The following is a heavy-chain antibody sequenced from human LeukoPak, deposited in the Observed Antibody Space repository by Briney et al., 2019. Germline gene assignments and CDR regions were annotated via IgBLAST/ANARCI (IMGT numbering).Heavy chain of an antibody. CDR3: ASLRGDYYGSGSYFDY. V-gene: IGHV1-69*13. D-gene: IGHD3-10*01. Sequence: SVKVSCRASGGTFSSYAISWVRQAPGQGLEWMGGIIPIFGTANYAQKFQGRVTITADESTSTAYMELSSLRSEDTAVYYCASLRGDYYGSGSYFDYWGQGTLVTVSS. CDR1: GGTFSSYA. J-gene: IGHJ4*02. CDR2: IIPIFGTA.